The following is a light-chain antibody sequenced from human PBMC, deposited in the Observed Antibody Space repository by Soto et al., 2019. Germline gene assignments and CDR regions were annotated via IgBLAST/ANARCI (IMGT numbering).Light chain of an antibody. V-gene: IGKV1-5*01. CDR2: DAS. CDR3: QQYDSLWT. CDR1: QSISGY. Sequence: DIQMTQSPSPLSASVGDRVTITCRASQSISGYLAWYQQRPGKAPQLLIYDASSLQSGVPSRFSGSGSGTEFSLTSRGLQPDDFATYYCQQYDSLWTFGQGTKVVIK. J-gene: IGKJ1*01.